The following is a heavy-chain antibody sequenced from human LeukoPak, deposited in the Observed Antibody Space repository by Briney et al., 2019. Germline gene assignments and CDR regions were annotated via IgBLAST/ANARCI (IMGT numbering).Heavy chain of an antibody. CDR1: GFTFSSYA. V-gene: IGHV3-23*01. D-gene: IGHD3-10*01. J-gene: IGHJ4*02. CDR2: ISGSGGST. Sequence: PGGSLRLXCAASGFTFSSYAMSWVRQAPGKGLEWVSAISGSGGSTYYADSVKGRFTISRDNSKNTLYLQMNSLRAEDTAVYYCAKDYLLYYYGSGIFVYWGQGTLVTVSS. CDR3: AKDYLLYYYGSGIFVY.